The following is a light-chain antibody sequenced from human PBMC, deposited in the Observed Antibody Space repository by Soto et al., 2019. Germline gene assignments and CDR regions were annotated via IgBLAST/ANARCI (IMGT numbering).Light chain of an antibody. V-gene: IGKV1-5*01. J-gene: IGKJ1*01. CDR2: DGY. CDR1: QSTRSW. Sequence: DLQMTPSPSPMSSSVGSRVTITCLARQSTRSWLSWYQPPPRKAPKLLIYDGYSLESAAPSRFGGSGSGTEFTLTISSLQPDELATYYCQQYNRYYQTVGQGTKA. CDR3: QQYNRYYQT.